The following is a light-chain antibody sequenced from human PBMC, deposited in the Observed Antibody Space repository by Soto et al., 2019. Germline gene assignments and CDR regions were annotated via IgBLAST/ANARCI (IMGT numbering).Light chain of an antibody. CDR3: QQRSNWPPIT. CDR1: QSVSVY. Sequence: EIVLTQSPATLSLSPGDRATLSCRASQSVSVYLAWYQQKPGQAPRLLIYDAIHRATGIPARFSGSGSGTDFTLTISSLEPEDFAVYYCQQRSNWPPITFGQGTRLEIK. CDR2: DAI. J-gene: IGKJ5*01. V-gene: IGKV3-11*01.